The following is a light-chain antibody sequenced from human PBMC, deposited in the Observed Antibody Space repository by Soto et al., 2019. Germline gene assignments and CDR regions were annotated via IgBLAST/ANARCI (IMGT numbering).Light chain of an antibody. V-gene: IGLV9-49*01. CDR3: GADHGTGSKFVVV. CDR2: VGTGGIVG. Sequence: QLVLTQPPSASASLGASVTLTCTLSSDYSHYKVDWYQQRPGKGPRFVMRVGTGGIVGSKGDGIPDRFSVLGSGLNRYLTIKNIQEEDESDYHCGADHGTGSKFVVVFGGGTKLTVL. J-gene: IGLJ3*02. CDR1: SDYSHYK.